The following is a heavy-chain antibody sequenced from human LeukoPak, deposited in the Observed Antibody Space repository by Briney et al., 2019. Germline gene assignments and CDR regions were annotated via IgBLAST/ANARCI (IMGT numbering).Heavy chain of an antibody. D-gene: IGHD3-22*01. J-gene: IGHJ4*02. CDR2: IYPGDSDT. V-gene: IGHV5-51*01. CDR1: GYSFTSYW. CDR3: ARHAYYYDSSGYYRLDY. Sequence: GESLKISCKGSGYSFTSYWIGWVRQMPGKGLEWMGIIYPGDSDTRYSPSFQGQVTISADKSNSTAYLQWSSLKASDTAMYYCARHAYYYDSSGYYRLDYWGQGALVTVSS.